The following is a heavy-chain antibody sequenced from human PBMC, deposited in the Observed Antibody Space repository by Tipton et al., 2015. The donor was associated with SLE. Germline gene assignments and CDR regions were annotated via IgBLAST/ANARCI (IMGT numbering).Heavy chain of an antibody. CDR3: ARSLAWGEIDY. J-gene: IGHJ4*02. D-gene: IGHD3-16*01. CDR2: IYYSGST. V-gene: IGHV4-59*08. CDR1: GGSISSYY. Sequence: TLSLTCTVSGGSISSYYWSWIRQPPGKGLEWIGYIYYSGSTNYNPSLKSRVTISVDTSKNQFSLKLSSVTAADTAVYYCARSLAWGEIDYWGQGTLVTVSS.